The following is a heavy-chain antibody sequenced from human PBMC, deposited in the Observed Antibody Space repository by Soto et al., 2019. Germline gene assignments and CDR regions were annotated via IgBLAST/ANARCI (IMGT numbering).Heavy chain of an antibody. V-gene: IGHV4-39*01. CDR1: GGSISSSGYY. CDR2: VYYSGST. J-gene: IGHJ4*02. D-gene: IGHD1-1*01. Sequence: PSETLSLTCTVSGGSISSSGYYWGWIRQPPGKGLEWVGSVYYSGSTYFNPSLKSRVTISIDTSKNQFSLKLSSVTAADTAVYYCARHAYNWNDVFDYWGQGTLVTVSS. CDR3: ARHAYNWNDVFDY.